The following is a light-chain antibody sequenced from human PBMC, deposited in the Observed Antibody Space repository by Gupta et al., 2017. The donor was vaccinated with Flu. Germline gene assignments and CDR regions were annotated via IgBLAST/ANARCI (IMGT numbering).Light chain of an antibody. J-gene: IGLJ2*01. V-gene: IGLV4-60*03. CDR2: IEGGGSY. CDR1: SGHRTHT. Sequence: QPVVTQSSSASASLGSSVKLTCSLSSGHRTHTIAWHQQQPGKAPRYLMKIEGGGSYNKGSGVSDRFSGSSSGADRFLTISNLHSEDEADYYCETWDSQIRVFGGGTKLTVL. CDR3: ETWDSQIRV.